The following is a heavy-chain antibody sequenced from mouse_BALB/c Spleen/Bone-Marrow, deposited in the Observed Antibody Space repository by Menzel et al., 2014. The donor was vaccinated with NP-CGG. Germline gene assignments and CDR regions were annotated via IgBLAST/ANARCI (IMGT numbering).Heavy chain of an antibody. V-gene: IGHV1-18*01. D-gene: IGHD1-2*01. CDR3: AREYYGYNYVMYY. Sequence: VQLRQPGPELVKPWASVKLSCKTSGCTFTEYTMHWVKQSHGKSLEWIGGVNPNNGGTIYNQKFKGKATLTVDKSSSTANTERRSLTSEDSAVYDCAREYYGYNYVMYYWGQGTSVTVSS. CDR2: VNPNNGGT. J-gene: IGHJ4*01. CDR1: GCTFTEYT.